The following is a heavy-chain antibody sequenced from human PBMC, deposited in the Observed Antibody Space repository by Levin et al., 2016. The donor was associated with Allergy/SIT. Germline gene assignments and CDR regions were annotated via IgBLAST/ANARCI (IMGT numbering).Heavy chain of an antibody. CDR2: INHSGST. Sequence: SETLSLTCAVYGGSFSGYYWSWIRQPPGKGLEWIGEINHSGSTNYNPSLKSRVTISVDTSKNQFSLKLSSVTAADTAVYYCARGGRLVRYYYYGMDVWGQGTTVTVSS. D-gene: IGHD6-6*01. V-gene: IGHV4-34*01. J-gene: IGHJ6*02. CDR1: GGSFSGYY. CDR3: ARGGRLVRYYYYGMDV.